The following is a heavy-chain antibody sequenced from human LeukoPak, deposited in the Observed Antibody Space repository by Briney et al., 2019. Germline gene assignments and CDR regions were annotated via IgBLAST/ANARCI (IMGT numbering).Heavy chain of an antibody. Sequence: PSETLSPTCAVYGGSFSGYYWSWIRQPPGKGLEWIGEINHSGSTNYNPSLKSRVTISVDTSKNQFSLKLSSVTAADTAVYYCARGGNSSGWYYFDYWGQGTLVTVSS. CDR1: GGSFSGYY. D-gene: IGHD6-19*01. CDR2: INHSGST. V-gene: IGHV4-34*01. J-gene: IGHJ4*02. CDR3: ARGGNSSGWYYFDY.